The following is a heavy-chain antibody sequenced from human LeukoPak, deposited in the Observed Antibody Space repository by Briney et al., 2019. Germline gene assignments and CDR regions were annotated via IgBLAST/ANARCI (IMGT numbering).Heavy chain of an antibody. CDR3: VRGWYDNHFDY. D-gene: IGHD6-13*01. Sequence: ASVKVSCKASGYTFTGYYMHWVRQAPGQGLEWMGWINPNSGGTSYAQKFQSRVTMTRDTSISTAYMDLSRLRYDDTAAYYRVRGWYDNHFDYWGQGTLVTVSS. J-gene: IGHJ4*02. CDR2: INPNSGGT. V-gene: IGHV1-2*02. CDR1: GYTFTGYY.